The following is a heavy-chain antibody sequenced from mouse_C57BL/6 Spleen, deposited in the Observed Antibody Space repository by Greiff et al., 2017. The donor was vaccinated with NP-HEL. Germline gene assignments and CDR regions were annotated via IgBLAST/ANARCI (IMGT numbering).Heavy chain of an antibody. J-gene: IGHJ4*01. V-gene: IGHV1-26*01. CDR3: ARGEGYDGFCYAMDY. Sequence: EVQLQQSGPELVKPGASVKISCKASGYTFTDYYMNWVKQSHGKSLEWIGDINPNNGGTSYNQKFKGKATLTVDKSSSTAYMELRSLTSEDSAVYYCARGEGYDGFCYAMDYWGQGTSVTVSS. CDR1: GYTFTDYY. CDR2: INPNNGGT. D-gene: IGHD2-2*01.